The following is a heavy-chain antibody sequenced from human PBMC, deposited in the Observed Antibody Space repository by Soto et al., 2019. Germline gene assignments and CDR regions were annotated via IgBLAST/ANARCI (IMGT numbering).Heavy chain of an antibody. V-gene: IGHV1-46*01. CDR3: AKVGTVTTPLSSYYYYGMDV. CDR1: GYTFTSYY. D-gene: IGHD4-4*01. CDR2: INPSGGST. J-gene: IGHJ6*02. Sequence: GASVKVSCKASGYTFTSYYMHWVRQAPGQGLEWMGIINPSGGSTSYAQKVQGRVTMTRDTSTSTVYMELNSLRAEDTAVYYCAKVGTVTTPLSSYYYYGMDVWGQGTTVTVSS.